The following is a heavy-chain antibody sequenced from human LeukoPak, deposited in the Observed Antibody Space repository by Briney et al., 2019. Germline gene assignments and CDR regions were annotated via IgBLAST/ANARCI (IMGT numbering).Heavy chain of an antibody. CDR2: IYPGDSDT. CDR3: ARGRRFGELSHPTYYFDY. D-gene: IGHD3-10*01. J-gene: IGHJ4*02. Sequence: GGSLQICCKGSGYSFTSYWSGGGRQVPGKGLGGVGIIYPGDSDTRYSPSFQGQVTISADKSISTAYLQWSSLKASDTAVYYCARGRRFGELSHPTYYFDYWGQGTQVTVSS. V-gene: IGHV5-51*01. CDR1: GYSFTSYW.